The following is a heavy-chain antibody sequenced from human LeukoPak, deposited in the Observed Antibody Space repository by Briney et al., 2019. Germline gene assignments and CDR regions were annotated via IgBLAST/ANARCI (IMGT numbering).Heavy chain of an antibody. Sequence: EPSETLSLTCTVSGGSISSYYWSWVRQPAGKGLEWIGRIYSSGSTNYNPSLESRVTMSVDTSKNQFFLKLSSVTAADTAVYYCARHLDYGDHQGAFDIWGQGTMVTVSS. V-gene: IGHV4-4*07. CDR1: GGSISSYY. D-gene: IGHD4-17*01. J-gene: IGHJ3*02. CDR3: ARHLDYGDHQGAFDI. CDR2: IYSSGST.